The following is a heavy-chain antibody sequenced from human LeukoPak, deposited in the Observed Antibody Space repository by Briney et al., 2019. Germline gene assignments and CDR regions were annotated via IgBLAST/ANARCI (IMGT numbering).Heavy chain of an antibody. D-gene: IGHD3-22*01. Sequence: LAGGSLRLSCAASGFTFSNYWMHWVRQAPGKGLVWVSGINWNGGSTGYADSVKGRFTISRDNAKNSLYLQMNSLRAEDTALYYCARGYDSSGYYPIDYWGQGTLVTVSS. J-gene: IGHJ4*02. CDR3: ARGYDSSGYYPIDY. CDR1: GFTFSNYW. V-gene: IGHV3-20*04. CDR2: INWNGGST.